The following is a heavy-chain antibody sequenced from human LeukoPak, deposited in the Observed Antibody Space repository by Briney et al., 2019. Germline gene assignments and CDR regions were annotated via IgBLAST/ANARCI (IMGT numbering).Heavy chain of an antibody. J-gene: IGHJ4*02. Sequence: PGGSLRLSCAASGFTVSSNYMSWVRQAPGKGLEWVSVIYSGGSTYYADSVKGRFTISRDNSKNTLYLQMNSLRAEDTAVYYCARDPLAVAGTSYWRQGTLVTVSS. CDR2: IYSGGST. D-gene: IGHD6-19*01. V-gene: IGHV3-53*01. CDR1: GFTVSSNY. CDR3: ARDPLAVAGTSY.